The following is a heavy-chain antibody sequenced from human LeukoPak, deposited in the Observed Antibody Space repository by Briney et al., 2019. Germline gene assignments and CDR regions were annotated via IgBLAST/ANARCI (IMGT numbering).Heavy chain of an antibody. V-gene: IGHV4-39*01. Sequence: SETLSLTCTVSGDSISSNNCFWGWIRQPPGKGLEWIGYIYYSGSTYYNPSLKSRVTISVDTSKNQFSLKLSSVTAADTAVYYCAGATRGAFDIWGQGTMVTVSS. D-gene: IGHD1-26*01. J-gene: IGHJ3*02. CDR2: IYYSGST. CDR3: AGATRGAFDI. CDR1: GDSISSNNCF.